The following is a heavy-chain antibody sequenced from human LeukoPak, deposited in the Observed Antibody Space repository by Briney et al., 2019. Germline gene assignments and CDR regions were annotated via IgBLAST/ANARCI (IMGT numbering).Heavy chain of an antibody. J-gene: IGHJ6*03. D-gene: IGHD3-3*01. V-gene: IGHV5-51*01. CDR2: IYPGDSDT. CDR1: GYSFTSYW. CDR3: ARHGGFTIFGVVLPHYYMDV. Sequence: GGSLQISCKGSGYSFTSYWIGWVRQMPGKGLEWMGIIYPGDSDTRYSPSFQGQVTISADKSISTAYLQWSSLKASDTAMYYCARHGGFTIFGVVLPHYYMDVWGKGTTVTVSS.